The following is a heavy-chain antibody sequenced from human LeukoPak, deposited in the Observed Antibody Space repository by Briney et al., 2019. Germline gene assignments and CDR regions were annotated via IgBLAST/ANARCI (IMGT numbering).Heavy chain of an antibody. CDR2: IYYSGST. Sequence: SETLSLTCTVSGGSIRSYYWSWIRQPPGKGLEWIGSIYYSGSTYYNPSLKSRVTISVDTSKNQFSLKLSSVTAADTAVYYCARERSSSQDFDYWGQGTLVTVSS. J-gene: IGHJ4*02. CDR3: ARERSSSQDFDY. CDR1: GGSIRSYY. V-gene: IGHV4-39*07. D-gene: IGHD6-6*01.